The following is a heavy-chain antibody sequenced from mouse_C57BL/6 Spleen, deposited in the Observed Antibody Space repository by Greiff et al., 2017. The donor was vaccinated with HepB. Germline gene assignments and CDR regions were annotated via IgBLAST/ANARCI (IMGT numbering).Heavy chain of an antibody. CDR2: IWSGGST. D-gene: IGHD1-1*01. CDR1: GFSLTSYG. CDR3: ARSYYGSRTGYFDV. Sequence: VQLQQSGPGLVQPSQSLSITCTVSGFSLTSYGVHWVRQSPGKGLEWLGVIWSGGSTDYNAAFISRLSISKDNSKSQVFFKMNSLQADDTAIYYCARSYYGSRTGYFDVWGTGTTVTVSS. J-gene: IGHJ1*03. V-gene: IGHV2-2*01.